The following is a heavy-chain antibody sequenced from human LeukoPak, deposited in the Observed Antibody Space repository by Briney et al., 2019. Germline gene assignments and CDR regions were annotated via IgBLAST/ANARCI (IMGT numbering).Heavy chain of an antibody. CDR2: IYYSGST. Sequence: SETLSLTCTVSGGSISSSSCYWGWIRQPPGKGLEWIGSIYYSGSTYYNPSLKSRVTISVDTSKNQFSLKLSSVTAADTAVYYCASPYDKDAFDIWGQGTMVTVSS. D-gene: IGHD3-22*01. CDR3: ASPYDKDAFDI. V-gene: IGHV4-39*01. CDR1: GGSISSSSCY. J-gene: IGHJ3*02.